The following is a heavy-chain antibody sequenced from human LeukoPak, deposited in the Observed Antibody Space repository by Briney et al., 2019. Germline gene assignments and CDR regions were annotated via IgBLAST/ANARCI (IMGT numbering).Heavy chain of an antibody. CDR1: GGSISSYY. D-gene: IGHD6-13*01. CDR2: IYYSGST. Sequence: SETLSLTCTVSGGSISSYYWSWIRQPPGKGLEWIGYIYYSGSTNYNPSLKSRVTISVDTSKNQFSLKLSSVTAADTAVYYCARILAAAAPYYFDYWGQGTLVTVSS. CDR3: ARILAAAAPYYFDY. J-gene: IGHJ4*02. V-gene: IGHV4-59*08.